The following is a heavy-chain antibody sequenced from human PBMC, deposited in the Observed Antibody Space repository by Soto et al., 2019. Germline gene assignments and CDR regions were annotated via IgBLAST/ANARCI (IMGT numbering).Heavy chain of an antibody. CDR3: ARGGDTMVRGVIIYYFYGMDV. CDR1: GYSISSGYY. Sequence: SETLSLTCAVSGYSISSGYYWGWIRQPPGKGLEWIGSIHHSGSTYYNPSLKSRVTIALDTSRNQFSLRLSSVTAADTAVYFCARGGDTMVRGVIIYYFYGMDVWGQGTTVTVSS. J-gene: IGHJ6*02. D-gene: IGHD3-10*01. V-gene: IGHV4-38-2*01. CDR2: IHHSGST.